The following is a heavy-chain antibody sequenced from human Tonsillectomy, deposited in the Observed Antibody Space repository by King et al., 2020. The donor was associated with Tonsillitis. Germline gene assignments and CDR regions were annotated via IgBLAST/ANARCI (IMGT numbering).Heavy chain of an antibody. CDR3: TTPSGGAYNGFDI. CDR2: IRSKNYGGTP. V-gene: IGHV3-49*03. CDR1: GFNFGAYA. J-gene: IGHJ3*02. Sequence: VQLVESGGGLIQPGRSLRLSCTTSGFNFGAYAMSWFRRPPGKGLEWVGFIRSKNYGGTPEYAASVKGRITISRDDSKSIAYLEMNSLKIEDTAFYYCTTPSGGAYNGFDIWGQGTMVTVSS. D-gene: IGHD3-10*01.